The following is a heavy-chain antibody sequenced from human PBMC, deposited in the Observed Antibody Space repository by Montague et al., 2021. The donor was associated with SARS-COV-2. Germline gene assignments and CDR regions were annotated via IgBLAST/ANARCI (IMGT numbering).Heavy chain of an antibody. CDR2: IDWDDDK. V-gene: IGHV2-70*11. D-gene: IGHD6-19*01. Sequence: VKPTQTLTLTCTFPGFSLSTSGMCVSWIRQPPGKALEWLARIDWDDDKYYSTSLKTRLTISKDTSKNQVVLTMTNMDPVDTATYYCAREYSSGVYFDYWGQGTLVTVSS. CDR1: GFSLSTSGMC. J-gene: IGHJ4*02. CDR3: AREYSSGVYFDY.